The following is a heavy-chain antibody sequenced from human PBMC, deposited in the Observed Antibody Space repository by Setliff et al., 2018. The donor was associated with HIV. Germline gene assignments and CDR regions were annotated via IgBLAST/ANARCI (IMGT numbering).Heavy chain of an antibody. J-gene: IGHJ4*02. Sequence: ASVKVSCKAFGYTFSNYGISWVRQAPGQGLEWMGGTIPMFGTANYAQKFQGRVTITTDESTNTGYMELSSLRSEDTAVYYCARESACSSTSCPKVLDYWGQGTLVTVSS. CDR1: GYTFSNYG. D-gene: IGHD2-2*01. CDR2: TIPMFGTA. V-gene: IGHV1-69*05. CDR3: ARESACSSTSCPKVLDY.